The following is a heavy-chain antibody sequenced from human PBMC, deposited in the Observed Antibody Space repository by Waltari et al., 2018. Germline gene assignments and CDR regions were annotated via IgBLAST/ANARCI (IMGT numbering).Heavy chain of an antibody. CDR3: TTLYSGGADY. D-gene: IGHD2-15*01. CDR1: VFTFTGPP. CDR2: IRSKANNYAT. J-gene: IGHJ4*02. Sequence: EVQLVESGGGLVQSGGSLNLPCASSVFTFTGPPLHLVRQASGKGLEWVGRIRSKANNYATAYAASVEGRFTISRDDSNNTTYLQMNSLNSADTALYYCTTLYSGGADYWGQGTLVTVSS. V-gene: IGHV3-73*02.